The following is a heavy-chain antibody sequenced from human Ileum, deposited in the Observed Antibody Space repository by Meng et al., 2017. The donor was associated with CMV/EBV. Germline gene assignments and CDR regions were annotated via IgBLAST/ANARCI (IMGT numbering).Heavy chain of an antibody. V-gene: IGHV4-30-4*08. J-gene: IGHJ4*02. CDR3: ARASYYDSSYFDN. D-gene: IGHD3-22*01. Sequence: QVQLQESGPGLVKPSQPLSLTCPVSGASISSSDYYWSWIRQPPGKGLEWIGYIHYSGSTYYNPSLKSRVTISEDTSKNQFSLKLNSVTAADTAVYYCARASYYDSSYFDNWGQGTLVTVSS. CDR1: GASISSSDYY. CDR2: IHYSGST.